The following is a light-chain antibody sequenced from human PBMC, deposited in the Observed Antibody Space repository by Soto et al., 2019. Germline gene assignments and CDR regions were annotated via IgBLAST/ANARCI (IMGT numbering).Light chain of an antibody. J-gene: IGKJ5*01. Sequence: EIVLTQSPGTLSLSPGERATLSCRASQSVSSSYFAWYQQKPGQAPRLLIYGASSRATGIPDRFSGSGSGTDFTITISRLEPEDFAVYYCQQYGSSPLITFGQGTRLEIK. CDR1: QSVSSSY. CDR3: QQYGSSPLIT. CDR2: GAS. V-gene: IGKV3-20*01.